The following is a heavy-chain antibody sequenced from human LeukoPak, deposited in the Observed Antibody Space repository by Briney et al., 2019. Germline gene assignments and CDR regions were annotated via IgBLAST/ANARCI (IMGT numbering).Heavy chain of an antibody. CDR2: IYYSGST. CDR3: ASTTIYSSSWSHGWFDP. V-gene: IGHV4-59*01. Sequence: PSETLSLTCTVSGGSISSYYWSWIRQPPGKGLEWIGYIYYSGSTNYNPSLKSRVTISVDTSKNQFSLKLSSVTAADTAVYYCASTTIYSSSWSHGWFDPWGQGTLVTVSS. D-gene: IGHD6-13*01. J-gene: IGHJ5*02. CDR1: GGSISSYY.